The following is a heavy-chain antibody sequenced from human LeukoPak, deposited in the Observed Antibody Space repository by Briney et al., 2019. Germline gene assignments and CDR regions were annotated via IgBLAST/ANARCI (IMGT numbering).Heavy chain of an antibody. CDR1: GYTFTSYG. Sequence: ASVTVSCKASGYTFTSYGISWVRQAPGQGLEWMGIINPSGGSTSYAQKFQGRVTMTRDMSTSTVYMELSSLRSEDTAVYYCARERKIRSYFDYWGQGTLVTVSS. CDR3: ARERKIRSYFDY. V-gene: IGHV1-46*01. J-gene: IGHJ4*02. D-gene: IGHD3-3*01. CDR2: INPSGGST.